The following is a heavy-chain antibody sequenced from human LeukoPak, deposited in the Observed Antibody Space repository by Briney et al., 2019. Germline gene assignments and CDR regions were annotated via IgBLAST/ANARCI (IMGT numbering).Heavy chain of an antibody. V-gene: IGHV3-30*18. Sequence: GRSLRLSCAASGFTFSSYGMHWVRQAPGKGLEWVAVISYDGSNKYYADSVKGRFTISRDNSKNTLYLQVNSLRAEDTAVYYCANWGAIAAPFDYWGQGTLVTVSS. D-gene: IGHD6-13*01. CDR1: GFTFSSYG. CDR2: ISYDGSNK. J-gene: IGHJ4*02. CDR3: ANWGAIAAPFDY.